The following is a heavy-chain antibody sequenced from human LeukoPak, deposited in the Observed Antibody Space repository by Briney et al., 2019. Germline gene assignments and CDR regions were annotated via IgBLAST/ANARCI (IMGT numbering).Heavy chain of an antibody. CDR2: INHSGST. CDR3: ARGLLWFGESRGCYFDY. V-gene: IGHV4-34*01. CDR1: GGSFSGYY. Sequence: SETLSLTCAVYGGSFSGYYWSWIRQPPGKGLEWIGEINHSGSTNYNPSLKSRVTISVDTSKNQFSLKLSSVTAADTAVYYCARGLLWFGESRGCYFDYWGQGTLVTVSS. J-gene: IGHJ4*02. D-gene: IGHD3-10*01.